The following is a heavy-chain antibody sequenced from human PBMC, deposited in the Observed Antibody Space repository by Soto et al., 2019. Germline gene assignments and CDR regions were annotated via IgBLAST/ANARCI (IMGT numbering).Heavy chain of an antibody. CDR2: ISGSGGST. CDR3: ARRLSNRHEYSYGPYYYYYGMDV. D-gene: IGHD5-18*01. V-gene: IGHV3-23*01. J-gene: IGHJ6*02. Sequence: GGSLRLSCAASGFTFSSYAMSWVRQAPGKGLEWVSAISGSGGSTYYADSVKGRFTISRDNSKNTLYLEMNSLRAEDTAVYYCARRLSNRHEYSYGPYYYYYGMDVWGQGTTVTVSS. CDR1: GFTFSSYA.